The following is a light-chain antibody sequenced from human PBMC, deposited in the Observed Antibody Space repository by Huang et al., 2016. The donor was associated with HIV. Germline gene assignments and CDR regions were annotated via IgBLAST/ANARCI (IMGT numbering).Light chain of an antibody. CDR3: QQYDNWPPFT. V-gene: IGKV3-15*01. CDR2: AAS. Sequence: EIVMTQSPATLSVSPGERATLSCRASQSVSSNLAWYQQKPGQSPRLLIYAASSRATGIPARFSGSGSGTEFTLTISSVQSEDSAVYYCQQYDNWPPFTFGPGTKVDLK. CDR1: QSVSSN. J-gene: IGKJ3*01.